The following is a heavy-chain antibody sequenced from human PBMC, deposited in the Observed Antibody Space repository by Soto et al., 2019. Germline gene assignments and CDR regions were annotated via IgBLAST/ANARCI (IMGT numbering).Heavy chain of an antibody. CDR1: GYTFTSYG. J-gene: IGHJ3*02. CDR2: ISAYNGNT. V-gene: IGHV1-18*01. D-gene: IGHD2-15*01. Sequence: ASVKVSCKASGYTFTSYGISWVRQAPGQGLEWMGWISAYNGNTNYAQKLQGRVTMTTDTSTSTAYMELRSLRSDDTAVYYCARDIVVVVAATYDAFDIWGQGTMVTVSS. CDR3: ARDIVVVVAATYDAFDI.